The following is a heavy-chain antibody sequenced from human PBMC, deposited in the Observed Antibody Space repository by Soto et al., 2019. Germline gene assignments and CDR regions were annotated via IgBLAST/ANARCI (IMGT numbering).Heavy chain of an antibody. CDR2: TYYRSKWYN. D-gene: IGHD6-19*01. Sequence: PSQTLSLTCAISGDSVSKKNDAWTWIRQSPSRGLEWLGRTYYRSKWYNDYAVSVKSRITINPDTSKNQFSLHLNSVTPEDTAVYYCASVLGIAVADWGPGILVPVST. V-gene: IGHV6-1*01. J-gene: IGHJ4*02. CDR1: GDSVSKKNDA. CDR3: ASVLGIAVAD.